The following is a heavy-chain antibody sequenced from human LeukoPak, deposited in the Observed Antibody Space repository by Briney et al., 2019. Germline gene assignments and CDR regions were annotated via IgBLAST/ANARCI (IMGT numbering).Heavy chain of an antibody. Sequence: SVTVSCKASGGTFSSYAISWVRQAPGQGLEWMGGIIPIFGTANYAQKFQGRVTITADESTSTAYMELSSLRSEDTAVYYCAGYCSSTSCYDFDYWGQGTLVTVSS. CDR2: IIPIFGTA. CDR1: GGTFSSYA. CDR3: AGYCSSTSCYDFDY. D-gene: IGHD2-2*01. J-gene: IGHJ4*02. V-gene: IGHV1-69*01.